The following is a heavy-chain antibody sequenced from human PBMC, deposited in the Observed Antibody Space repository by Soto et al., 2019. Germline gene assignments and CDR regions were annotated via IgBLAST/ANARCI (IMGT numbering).Heavy chain of an antibody. CDR1: GYSFSTYA. CDR2: ISAGGGSP. D-gene: IGHD2-21*01. CDR3: VKHAEYQLVIWFDP. V-gene: IGHV3-23*01. J-gene: IGHJ5*02. Sequence: EVQLLESGGGLVQPGGSLRLSCAASGYSFSTYAMSWVRQAPGKGLEWVSGISAGGGSPFIADSVKGRLIISRDNANDTLYLKMNSLTGEDTAIYYCVKHAEYQLVIWFDPWWQGTLVNVSS.